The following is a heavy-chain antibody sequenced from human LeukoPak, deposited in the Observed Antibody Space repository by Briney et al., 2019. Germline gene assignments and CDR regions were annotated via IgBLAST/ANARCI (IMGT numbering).Heavy chain of an antibody. CDR1: GGSFSGYY. V-gene: IGHV4-34*01. D-gene: IGHD2-2*01. CDR3: ARARVVPAATPNWFDP. J-gene: IGHJ5*02. Sequence: SETLSLTCAVYGGSFSGYYWSWIRQPPGKGLEWIGEINHSGSTNYNPSLKSRVTISVDTSKNQFSLKLSSVTAADPAVYYCARARVVPAATPNWFDPWGQGTLVTVSS. CDR2: INHSGST.